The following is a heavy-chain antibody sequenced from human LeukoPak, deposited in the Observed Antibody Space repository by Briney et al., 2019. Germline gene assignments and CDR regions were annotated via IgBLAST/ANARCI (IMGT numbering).Heavy chain of an antibody. J-gene: IGHJ3*02. CDR2: IYTSGST. Sequence: SETLSLTCTVSGGSISSYYWSWIRQPAGKGLEWIGRIYTSGSTNYNPSLKSRVTISVDTSKNQFSLKLSSVTAADTAVYYCARDKHYYDSLDAFDIWGQGTMVTVSS. D-gene: IGHD3-22*01. CDR1: GGSISSYY. V-gene: IGHV4-4*07. CDR3: ARDKHYYDSLDAFDI.